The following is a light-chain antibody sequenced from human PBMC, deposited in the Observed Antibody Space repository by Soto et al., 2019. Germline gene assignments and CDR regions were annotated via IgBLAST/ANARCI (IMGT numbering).Light chain of an antibody. CDR1: NSDVGCYDS. J-gene: IGLJ1*01. V-gene: IGLV2-14*03. Sequence: QSALAQPASLSGSPGQSITISCTGTNSDVGCYDSVSWYQHHPGKAPELMIYDVNKRPSGVSNRFSGSKSDDTASLTISGLQPEDEAHYYCSSYASSSTPFVFGTGTKVTVL. CDR2: DVN. CDR3: SSYASSSTPFV.